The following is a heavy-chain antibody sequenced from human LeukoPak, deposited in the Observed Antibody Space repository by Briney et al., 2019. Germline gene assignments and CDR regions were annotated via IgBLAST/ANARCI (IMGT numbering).Heavy chain of an antibody. V-gene: IGHV4-30-4*01. CDR3: ARVREDSSGYYDWYFDL. Sequence: SQTLSLTCTVSGGSISSGDYYWSWIRQPPGKRLEWIGYIYYSGSTYYNPSLKSRVTISVDTSKNQFSLKLSSVTAADTAVYYCARVREDSSGYYDWYFDLWGRGTLVTVSS. CDR2: IYYSGST. J-gene: IGHJ2*01. CDR1: GGSISSGDYY. D-gene: IGHD3-22*01.